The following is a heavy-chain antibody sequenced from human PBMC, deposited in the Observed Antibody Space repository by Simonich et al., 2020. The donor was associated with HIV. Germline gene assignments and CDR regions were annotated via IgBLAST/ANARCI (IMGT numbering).Heavy chain of an antibody. CDR3: VRDPFYGSFDI. V-gene: IGHV3-7*01. D-gene: IGHD3-16*01. J-gene: IGHJ3*02. Sequence: EVQLVESGGGLVQPGGSLRLSCAASGLTFSTSWMSWVRQATNKGLYWVANIKEDGRQKNYVDSVKGRFTISRDNAKKSLYLEMNNLRAEDTAVYYCVRDPFYGSFDIWGQGTMVTVSS. CDR1: GLTFSTSW. CDR2: IKEDGRQK.